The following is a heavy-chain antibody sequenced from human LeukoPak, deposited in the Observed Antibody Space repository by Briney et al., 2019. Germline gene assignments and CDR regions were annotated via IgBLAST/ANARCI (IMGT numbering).Heavy chain of an antibody. Sequence: GGSLRLSCAASGNYWIHWVRQVPGKGLVWVSHINSDGSWTSYADSVKGRFTISKDNAKNTVYLQMNSLRAEDTAVYNCVSFYETYWGRGTLVTVSS. J-gene: IGHJ4*02. CDR3: VSFYETY. CDR1: GNYW. CDR2: INSDGSWT. V-gene: IGHV3-74*01. D-gene: IGHD2/OR15-2a*01.